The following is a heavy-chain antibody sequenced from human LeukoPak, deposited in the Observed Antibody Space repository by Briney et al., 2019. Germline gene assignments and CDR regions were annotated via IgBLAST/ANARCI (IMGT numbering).Heavy chain of an antibody. Sequence: SETLSLTCAVSGYSISSGYYWGWTRQPPGKGLEWIGTIYHAGSTYYNPSLKSRVTISMYTSKNHFSLKLSSVTASDTAVYYCARAFPICTNGVDSAFDISGERATVTVSS. CDR2: IYHAGST. V-gene: IGHV4-38-2*01. D-gene: IGHD2-8*01. CDR1: GYSISSGYY. CDR3: ARAFPICTNGVDSAFDI. J-gene: IGHJ3*02.